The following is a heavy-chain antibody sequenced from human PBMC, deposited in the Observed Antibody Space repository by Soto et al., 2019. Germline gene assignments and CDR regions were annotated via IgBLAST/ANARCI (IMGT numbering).Heavy chain of an antibody. CDR1: GYSFVNYW. J-gene: IGHJ4*02. D-gene: IGHD6-13*01. CDR2: VYPGDPDT. Sequence: EVQLVQSESEVKKPGESLKISCKVSGYSFVNYWIGWVRQMPGKGLEWMGNVYPGDPDTDYSPSFQGHVTISADKSITTTYLQWSSLQASDTAIYYCARQSLSSSAFNFWGQGTLVIVSS. V-gene: IGHV5-51*01. CDR3: ARQSLSSSAFNF.